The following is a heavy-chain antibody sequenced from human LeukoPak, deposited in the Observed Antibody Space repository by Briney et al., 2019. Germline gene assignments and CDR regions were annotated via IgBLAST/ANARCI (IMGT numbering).Heavy chain of an antibody. CDR3: GVVY. V-gene: IGHV3-7*01. CDR2: IKEDGSEK. J-gene: IGHJ4*02. CDR1: GFAFSTHW. Sequence: GGSLRLSCTASGFAFSTHWMSWVRQAPGKGLEWVANIKEDGSEKYYVDSVKGRFTISRDNAKNSLYLQMNSLRAEDTAVYYCGVVYWGQGTLVTVSS.